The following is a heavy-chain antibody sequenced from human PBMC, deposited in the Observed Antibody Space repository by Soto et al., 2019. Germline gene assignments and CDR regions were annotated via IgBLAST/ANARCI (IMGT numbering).Heavy chain of an antibody. CDR3: ARAPSLSRYFDL. Sequence: EVQLVESGGGLVQPGGSLRLSCAASGFTFSSYAIHWVRQAPGKGLGYVSSISNNGGSTYYADSVKGRFTISIDNSKNTLYLQMGSLTAEDMSVYYCARAPSLSRYFDLWGRGTLVIVSS. V-gene: IGHV3-64*07. CDR1: GFTFSSYA. CDR2: ISNNGGST. J-gene: IGHJ2*01.